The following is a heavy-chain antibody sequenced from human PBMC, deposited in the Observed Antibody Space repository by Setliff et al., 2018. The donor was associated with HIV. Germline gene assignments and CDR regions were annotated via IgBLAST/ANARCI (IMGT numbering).Heavy chain of an antibody. J-gene: IGHJ4*02. CDR2: VYYSGST. CDR3: ARVTAAPGYYLED. Sequence: SETLSLTCTVSGGSMSGLYWSWMRQRPGRGLEWIGYVYYSGSTKYNPSLQSRVTISIDTSKSQFSLSLSPVTAADSALYYCARVTAAPGYYLEDWGQGTLVTVSS. D-gene: IGHD6-13*01. CDR1: GGSMSGLY. V-gene: IGHV4-59*11.